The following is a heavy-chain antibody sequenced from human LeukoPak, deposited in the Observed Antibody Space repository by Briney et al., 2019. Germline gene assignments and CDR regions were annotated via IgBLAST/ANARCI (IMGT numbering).Heavy chain of an antibody. Sequence: GESLKISCKGSGYSFTSYWIGWVRQMPGKGLEWMGIIYPGDSDTRYSPSSQGQVTISADKSISTAYLQWSSLKASDTAMYYCARLSYYYDSSGYYAPFDYWGQGTLVTVSS. J-gene: IGHJ4*02. CDR3: ARLSYYYDSSGYYAPFDY. V-gene: IGHV5-51*01. CDR1: GYSFTSYW. CDR2: IYPGDSDT. D-gene: IGHD3-22*01.